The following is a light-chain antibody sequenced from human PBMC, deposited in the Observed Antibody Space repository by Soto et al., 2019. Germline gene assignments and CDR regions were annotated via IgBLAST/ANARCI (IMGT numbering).Light chain of an antibody. CDR3: GSYTGSIYV. J-gene: IGLJ1*01. CDR1: SSDVGGYKF. CDR2: EVS. V-gene: IGLV2-14*01. Sequence: LTQPASVSGSPGQSITISCTGTSSDVGGYKFVSWCQQHPGKAPKLMIYEVSNRPSGVSSRFSGSKSGNTASLTISGLQAEDEADYYCGSYTGSIYVFGPGTKVNVL.